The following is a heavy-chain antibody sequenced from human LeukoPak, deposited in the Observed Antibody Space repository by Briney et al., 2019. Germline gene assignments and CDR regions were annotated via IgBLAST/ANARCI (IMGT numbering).Heavy chain of an antibody. V-gene: IGHV4-4*02. CDR3: ARVGTTVTPTPGYFDY. CDR1: GSSISSSIW. J-gene: IGHJ4*02. Sequence: SETLSLTCAVSGSSISSSIWWTWVRQPPGKGLEWIGEIYHTGSTNYNPSLKSRVTISVDKSKNQFSLKLSSVPAADTAVYYCARVGTTVTPTPGYFDYWGQGTLVTVSS. D-gene: IGHD4-11*01. CDR2: IYHTGST.